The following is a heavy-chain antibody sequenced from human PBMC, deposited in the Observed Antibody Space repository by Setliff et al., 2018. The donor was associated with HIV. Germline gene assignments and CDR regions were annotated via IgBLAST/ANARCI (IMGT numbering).Heavy chain of an antibody. CDR1: GGSISSYY. D-gene: IGHD3-16*02. CDR2: INYSGST. V-gene: IGHV4-59*12. Sequence: SETLSLTCTGSGGSISSYYWSWIRQPPGKGLEWIGYINYSGSTYYNPSLKSRVSISVDTSKNQLSLKLSSVNVADTAVYYCAREAFGDYVWGSYRYKDYWRQGSLVTVSS. CDR3: AREAFGDYVWGSYRYKDY. J-gene: IGHJ4*02.